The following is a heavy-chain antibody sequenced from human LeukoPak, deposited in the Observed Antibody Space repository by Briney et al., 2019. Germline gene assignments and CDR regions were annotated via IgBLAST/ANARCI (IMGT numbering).Heavy chain of an antibody. J-gene: IGHJ5*02. V-gene: IGHV1-2*04. CDR1: GYTFTGYY. CDR2: INPNSGGT. D-gene: IGHD2-2*01. CDR3: ARGNGYCSSTSCYRWFDP. Sequence: GASVRVSCKASGYTFTGYYMHWVRQAPGQGLEWMGWINPNSGGTNYAQKFQGWVTMTRDTYISTSYMELSRLISDDTAVYYCARGNGYCSSTSCYRWFDPWGQGTLVTVSS.